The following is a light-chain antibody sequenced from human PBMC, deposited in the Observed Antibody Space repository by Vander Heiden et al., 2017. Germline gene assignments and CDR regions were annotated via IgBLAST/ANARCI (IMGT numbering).Light chain of an antibody. CDR1: QSLVLRDGSTY. J-gene: IGKJ2*01. CDR2: KVS. Sequence: DDVPVPFPLFLPFTLGQPASISCRSSQSLVLRDGSTYLDWYHQRPGQAPRRLIYKVSSRDSGVPDRFSASESGTDFTLKISRVEAEDVGVYYCMQASHWPYTFGQGTKLEIK. V-gene: IGKV2-30*02. CDR3: MQASHWPYT.